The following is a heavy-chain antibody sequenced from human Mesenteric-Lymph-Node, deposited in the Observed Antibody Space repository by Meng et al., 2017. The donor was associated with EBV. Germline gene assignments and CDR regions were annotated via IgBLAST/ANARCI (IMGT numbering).Heavy chain of an antibody. CDR3: ARIGGKDTAMITRWFDP. Sequence: QVQLQESGPGLVKPSETLSLTCAVSGASVISNKWWSWVRQPPGKGLEWIGEIYHTGTTIYNPSLKSRVTMSIDKSKDQLSLKLSSETAADTAVYFCARIGGKDTAMITRWFDPWGQGTLVTVSS. CDR1: GASVISNKW. J-gene: IGHJ5*02. CDR2: IYHTGTT. D-gene: IGHD5-18*01. V-gene: IGHV4-4*02.